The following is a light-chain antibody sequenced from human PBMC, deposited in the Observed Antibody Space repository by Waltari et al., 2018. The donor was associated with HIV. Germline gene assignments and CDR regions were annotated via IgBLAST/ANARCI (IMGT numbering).Light chain of an antibody. CDR2: RNN. CDR3: SAWDSSLRAPV. J-gene: IGLJ3*02. V-gene: IGLV10-54*04. Sequence: QAGLTQPPSVSKGLRQTATHTCTGNRNNVGNQGTAWPQQTQGHPPKLPSYRNNSRPSAISERFSSSRSGNTASLTITGLQPEDETDYYCSAWDSSLRAPVFGGGTKLTVL. CDR1: RNNVGNQG.